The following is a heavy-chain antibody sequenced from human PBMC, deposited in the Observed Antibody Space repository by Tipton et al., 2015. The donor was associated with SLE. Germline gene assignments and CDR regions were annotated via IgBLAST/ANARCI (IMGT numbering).Heavy chain of an antibody. CDR1: GGSIRSHY. Sequence: TLSLTCTVSGGSIRSHYWSWIRQPPGKGPEWIGYIYDRGSTNYNPSLQSRVTMSLDTSRNQFSLKLTSVTAADTAVYYCARGPPFMEWERNWFDPWGQGTQVTVSS. CDR3: ARGPPFMEWERNWFDP. J-gene: IGHJ5*02. D-gene: IGHD3-3*02. V-gene: IGHV4-59*11. CDR2: IYDRGST.